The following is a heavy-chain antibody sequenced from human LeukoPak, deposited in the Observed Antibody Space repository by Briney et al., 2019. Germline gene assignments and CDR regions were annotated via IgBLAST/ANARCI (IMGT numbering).Heavy chain of an antibody. CDR3: ARVPFGVYGSGSYNAP. CDR1: GYSISSGYY. V-gene: IGHV4-38-2*02. CDR2: IYHSGST. Sequence: PSETLSLTCTVSGYSISSGYYWGWIRQPPGKGLEWIGSIYHSGSTYYNPSLKSRVTISVDTSKNQFSLKLSSVTAADTAVYYCARVPFGVYGSGSYNAPWGQGTLVTVSS. D-gene: IGHD3-10*01. J-gene: IGHJ5*02.